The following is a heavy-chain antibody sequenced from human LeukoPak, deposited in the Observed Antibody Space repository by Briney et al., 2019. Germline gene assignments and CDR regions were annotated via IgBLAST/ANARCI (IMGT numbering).Heavy chain of an antibody. J-gene: IGHJ4*02. V-gene: IGHV1-46*01. CDR3: AKVIGERTSPRKYYFDY. D-gene: IGHD3-10*01. CDR1: GYTFTSYY. Sequence: ASVKVSCKASGYTFTSYYMHWVRQAPGQGLEWMGIINPSGGSTSYAQKFQGRVTMTRDTSTSTVYMELSSLRAEDTAVYYCAKVIGERTSPRKYYFDYWGQGTLVTVSS. CDR2: INPSGGST.